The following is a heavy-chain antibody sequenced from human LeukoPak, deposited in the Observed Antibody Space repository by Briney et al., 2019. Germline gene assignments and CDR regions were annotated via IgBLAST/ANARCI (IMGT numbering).Heavy chain of an antibody. Sequence: GRSLRLSCAASGFTFSSYGMHWVRQAPGKGLEWVAVISYDGSNKYYADSVKGRFTISRDNSKNTLYLQMNSLRAEDTAVYYCAKDTVTQYYFDYWGQGTLVTVYS. CDR1: GFTFSSYG. V-gene: IGHV3-30*18. CDR3: AKDTVTQYYFDY. CDR2: ISYDGSNK. D-gene: IGHD4-17*01. J-gene: IGHJ4*02.